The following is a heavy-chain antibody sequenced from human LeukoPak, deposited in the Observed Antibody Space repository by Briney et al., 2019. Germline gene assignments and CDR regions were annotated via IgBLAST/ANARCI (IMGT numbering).Heavy chain of an antibody. CDR2: ISYDGRSD. V-gene: IGHV3-30*04. CDR1: GFTFDDYT. CDR3: GGMGV. Sequence: GGSLRLSCAASGFTFDDYTMHWVRQAPGKGLEWAAVISYDGRSDYYADSVKGRFTISRDNTRNTVYLQMNSLKEEDTAVYYCGGMGVWGQGTTVTVSS. J-gene: IGHJ6*02.